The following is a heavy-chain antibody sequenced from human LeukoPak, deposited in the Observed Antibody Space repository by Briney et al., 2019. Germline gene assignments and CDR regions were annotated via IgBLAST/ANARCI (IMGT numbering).Heavy chain of an antibody. CDR1: GYNFISYY. J-gene: IGHJ6*02. D-gene: IGHD2-8*01. V-gene: IGHV1-46*01. Sequence: GASVKVSCKASGYNFISYYIHWVRQAPGQGLEWMGIINPSGGSTSYAQKFQDRVTMTRDTSTSTVYMELSSLKSEDTAVYYCAREDVVLVDAVRYYYGMDVWGQGTTVTVSS. CDR3: AREDVVLVDAVRYYYGMDV. CDR2: INPSGGST.